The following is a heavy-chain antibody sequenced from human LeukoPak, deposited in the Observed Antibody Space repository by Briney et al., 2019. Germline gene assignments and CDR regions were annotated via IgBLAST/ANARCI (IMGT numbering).Heavy chain of an antibody. CDR3: ARSIAAAPNLPFVY. CDR1: GFTFSSYA. Sequence: GGSLRLSCAASGFTFSSYAMHWVRQSPGKRLEWVAVISYDGSNKYYADSVKGRFTISRDNSKNTLYLQMNSLRAEDTAVYYCARSIAAAPNLPFVYWGQGTLVTVSS. V-gene: IGHV3-30-3*01. D-gene: IGHD6-13*01. J-gene: IGHJ4*02. CDR2: ISYDGSNK.